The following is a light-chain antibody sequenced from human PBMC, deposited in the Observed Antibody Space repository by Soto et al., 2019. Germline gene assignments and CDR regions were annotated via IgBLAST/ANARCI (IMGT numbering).Light chain of an antibody. Sequence: DIQMTQSPSSLSASVGDSVTITCHASQDISNYLNWYQQKPGKAPKLLSYDASNLETGVPSRFSGSGSGTDFTFTISSLKSEDIATYYCQQYDNLPYTFGQGPKLEIK. V-gene: IGKV1-33*01. J-gene: IGKJ2*01. CDR2: DAS. CDR3: QQYDNLPYT. CDR1: QDISNY.